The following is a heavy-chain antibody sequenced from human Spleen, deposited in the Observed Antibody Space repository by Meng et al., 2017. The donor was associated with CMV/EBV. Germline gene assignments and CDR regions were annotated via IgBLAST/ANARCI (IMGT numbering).Heavy chain of an antibody. CDR1: GGSIRSSSFY. Sequence: SETLSLTCTVSGGSIRSSSFYWGWIRQPPGKGLERIGTVSYSGYPYYNPSLKSRVSISANASKNLFSLNLSSVTAADTAVYYCARHHVEMASRVSDYWGQGTLVTVSS. CDR2: VSYSGYP. V-gene: IGHV4-39*01. D-gene: IGHD5-24*01. J-gene: IGHJ4*02. CDR3: ARHHVEMASRVSDY.